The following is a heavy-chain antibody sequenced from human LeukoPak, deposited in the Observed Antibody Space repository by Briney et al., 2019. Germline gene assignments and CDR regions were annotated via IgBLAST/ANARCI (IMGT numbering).Heavy chain of an antibody. CDR1: GYTFTGYY. J-gene: IGHJ4*02. D-gene: IGHD3-22*01. V-gene: IGHV1-2*02. CDR2: INPNSGGT. Sequence: EASVKVSCKASGYTFTGYYMHWVRQAPGQGLEWMGWINPNSGGTNYARKFQGRVTMTRDTSISTAYMELSRLRSDDTAVYYCARDPDYYDSSGYYYWGQGTLVTVSS. CDR3: ARDPDYYDSSGYYY.